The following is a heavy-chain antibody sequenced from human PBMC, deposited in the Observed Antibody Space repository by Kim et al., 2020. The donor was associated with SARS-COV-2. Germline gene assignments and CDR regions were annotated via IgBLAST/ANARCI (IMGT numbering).Heavy chain of an antibody. J-gene: IGHJ4*02. CDR2: ISSSSTDM. V-gene: IGHV3-21*04. CDR1: GFTFSRHS. D-gene: IGHD6-13*01. CDR3: ARDSSSAATAGYFDA. Sequence: GGSLRLSCAVSGFTFSRHSMNWFRQAPGKGLEWVSSISSSSTDMYYADSLEGRFTISRDNAKDSLFLQMDGLRAEDTAIYYCARDSSSAATAGYFDAWGQGVLVTVSS.